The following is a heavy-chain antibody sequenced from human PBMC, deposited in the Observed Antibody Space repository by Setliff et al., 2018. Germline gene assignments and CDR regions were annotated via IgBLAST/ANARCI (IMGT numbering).Heavy chain of an antibody. D-gene: IGHD2-21*01. J-gene: IGHJ3*02. CDR1: GFTFSDSA. V-gene: IGHV3-33*01. Sequence: GGSLRLSCAASGFTFSDSAMHWVRQAPGRGLEWVAFIWFDGSNEYYADSVKGRFTIPRDNSKDTVFLQMRSLTADDTAVYYCTRDPPYSGYAFHIWGQGTMVTVSS. CDR2: IWFDGSNE. CDR3: TRDPPYSGYAFHI.